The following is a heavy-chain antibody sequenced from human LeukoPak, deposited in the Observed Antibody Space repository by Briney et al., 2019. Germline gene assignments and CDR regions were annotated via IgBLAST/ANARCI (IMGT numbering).Heavy chain of an antibody. CDR2: IIPILGIA. J-gene: IGHJ5*02. CDR3: AREMVRGVRGAMNWFDP. Sequence: ASVKVSCKASGVTFSSYAISWVRQAPGQGLEWMGRIIPILGIANYAQKFQGRVTITADKSTSTAYMEQSSLRSEDTAVYYCAREMVRGVRGAMNWFDPWGQGTLVTVSS. D-gene: IGHD3-10*01. CDR1: GVTFSSYA. V-gene: IGHV1-69*04.